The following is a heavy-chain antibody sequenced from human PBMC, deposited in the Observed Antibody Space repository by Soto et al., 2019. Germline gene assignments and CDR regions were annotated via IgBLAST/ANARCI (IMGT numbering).Heavy chain of an antibody. D-gene: IGHD3-22*01. CDR1: GFTFSHYS. Sequence: PGGSLRLSCAASGFTFSHYSMSWVRQAPGKGLEWVASITFGSTYVHYADSLRARFTISRDNANNSLFLQVNSLRADDTAVYYCARLSQDNHDSSAYRGVGFDLWGQGTQVTVSS. CDR2: ITFGSTYV. CDR3: ARLSQDNHDSSAYRGVGFDL. J-gene: IGHJ4*02. V-gene: IGHV3-21*01.